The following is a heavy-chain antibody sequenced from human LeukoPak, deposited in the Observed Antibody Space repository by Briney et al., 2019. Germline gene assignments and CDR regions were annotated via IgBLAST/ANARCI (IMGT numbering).Heavy chain of an antibody. CDR3: ARLYGDYDWFDP. D-gene: IGHD4-17*01. J-gene: IGHJ5*02. Sequence: SETLSLTCTVSGGSISSSSYYWGWIRQPSGKGLEWIGSIYYSGSTYYNPSLKSRVTISVDTSKNQFSLKLSSVTAADTAVYYCARLYGDYDWFDPWGQGTLVTVSS. CDR2: IYYSGST. V-gene: IGHV4-39*01. CDR1: GGSISSSSYY.